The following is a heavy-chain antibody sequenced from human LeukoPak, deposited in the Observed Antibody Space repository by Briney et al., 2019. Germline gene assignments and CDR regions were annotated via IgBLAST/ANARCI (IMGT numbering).Heavy chain of an antibody. CDR2: IICSSSYI. Sequence: GGSLRLSCSASGFTFSSYSMNWVRQAPGKGLEWVSSIICSSSYIYYADSVKGRFTISRDNAKNSLYLQMNSQRAEDTAVYYCARAHYYGSGRPRDYYYYGMYVWGQGTTVTVSS. J-gene: IGHJ6*02. CDR3: ARAHYYGSGRPRDYYYYGMYV. CDR1: GFTFSSYS. D-gene: IGHD3-10*01. V-gene: IGHV3-21*01.